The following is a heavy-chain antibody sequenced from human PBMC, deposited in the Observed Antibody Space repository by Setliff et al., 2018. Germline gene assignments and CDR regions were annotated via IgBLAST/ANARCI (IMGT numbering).Heavy chain of an antibody. Sequence: GESLKISCEGSGYSFTSYWIGWVRQMPGKGLEWMGIIYPADSDTTYSPSFQGQVTISADKSINTAYLQWSSLKASDTAIYYCARVGPLTDDAFDIWGQGTMVTVSS. CDR1: GYSFTSYW. D-gene: IGHD1-26*01. CDR2: IYPADSDT. V-gene: IGHV5-51*01. J-gene: IGHJ3*02. CDR3: ARVGPLTDDAFDI.